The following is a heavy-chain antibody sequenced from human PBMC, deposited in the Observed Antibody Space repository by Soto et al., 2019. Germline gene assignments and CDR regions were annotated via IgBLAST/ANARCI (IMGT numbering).Heavy chain of an antibody. CDR2: IYRTGST. Sequence: SDTRSLTWAVSGCAFLSNSWWTLVRQPPGQGLEWIGEIYRTGSTNYNPSLKSRVTISLDKSENQFSLKVTSLTAADTAVYYCASRDPGTSVDYWGQGNVVTVSA. CDR1: GCAFLSNSW. D-gene: IGHD1-7*01. CDR3: ASRDPGTSVDY. J-gene: IGHJ4*02. V-gene: IGHV4-4*02.